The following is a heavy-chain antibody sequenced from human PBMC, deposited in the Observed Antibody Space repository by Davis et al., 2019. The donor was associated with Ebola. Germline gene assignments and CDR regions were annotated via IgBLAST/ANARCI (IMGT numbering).Heavy chain of an antibody. J-gene: IGHJ4*02. CDR2: ISYDGSNK. CDR3: ARDAKRVLRFLEWLFSHFDY. CDR1: GFTFSSYG. V-gene: IGHV3-30*03. D-gene: IGHD3-3*01. Sequence: GESLKISCAASGFTFSSYGMHWVRQAPGKGLEWVAVISYDGSNKYYADSVKGRFTISRDNSKNTLYLQMNSLRAEDTAVYYCARDAKRVLRFLEWLFSHFDYWGQGTLVTVSS.